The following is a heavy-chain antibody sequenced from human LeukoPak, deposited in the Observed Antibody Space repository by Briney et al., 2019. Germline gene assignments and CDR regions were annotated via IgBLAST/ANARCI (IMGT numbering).Heavy chain of an antibody. CDR2: IYYGGST. Sequence: SETLSLTCTVSGGSISSGDYYWSWIRQPPGKGLEWIGYIYYGGSTYYNPSLKSRVTISVDTSKNQFSLKLSSVTAADTAVYYCARERCGGDCYTAWRYYFDYWGQGTLVTVSS. V-gene: IGHV4-30-4*01. CDR3: ARERCGGDCYTAWRYYFDY. D-gene: IGHD2-21*02. CDR1: GGSISSGDYY. J-gene: IGHJ4*02.